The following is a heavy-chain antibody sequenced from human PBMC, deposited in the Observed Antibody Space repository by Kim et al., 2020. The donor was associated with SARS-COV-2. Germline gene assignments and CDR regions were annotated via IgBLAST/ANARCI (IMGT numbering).Heavy chain of an antibody. V-gene: IGHV1-8*01. D-gene: IGHD3-3*01. J-gene: IGHJ6*02. CDR3: ARQWNYDFWNYYGMDV. CDR1: GYTFTSYD. CDR2: MNPNSGNT. Sequence: ASVKVSCKASGYTFTSYDINWVRQATGQGLEWMGWMNPNSGNTGYAQKFQGRVTMTRNTSISTAYMELSSLRSEDTAVYYCARQWNYDFWNYYGMDVWGQGTTVTVSS.